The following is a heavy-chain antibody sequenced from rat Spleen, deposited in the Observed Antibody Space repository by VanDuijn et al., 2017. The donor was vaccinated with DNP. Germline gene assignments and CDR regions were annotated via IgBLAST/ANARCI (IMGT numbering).Heavy chain of an antibody. J-gene: IGHJ2*01. D-gene: IGHD1-11*01. Sequence: EVQLVESGGGLVQPGRSLRISCAASGFTFTNYGMAWVRQTPTKGLEWVASITNTGGSTYYPDSVKGRFTISRDNAKSTLYLQMNSLRSEDTATYYCKGYGGSQDYWGQGVMVTVSS. CDR1: GFTFTNYG. CDR3: KGYGGSQDY. V-gene: IGHV5-31*01. CDR2: ITNTGGST.